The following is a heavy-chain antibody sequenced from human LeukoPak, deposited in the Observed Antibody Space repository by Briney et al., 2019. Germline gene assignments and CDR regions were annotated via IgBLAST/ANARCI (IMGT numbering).Heavy chain of an antibody. CDR1: GYTFTSNY. Sequence: ASVKVSCKASGYTFTSNYIHWVRQAPGQGLEWMGMIYPSDGSTSYAQKFQGRVTVTRDTPTSTVHMELSGLRSEDTAVYYCARDQEAFDYWGQGTLVTVSS. CDR2: IYPSDGST. V-gene: IGHV1-46*01. J-gene: IGHJ4*02. CDR3: ARDQEAFDY.